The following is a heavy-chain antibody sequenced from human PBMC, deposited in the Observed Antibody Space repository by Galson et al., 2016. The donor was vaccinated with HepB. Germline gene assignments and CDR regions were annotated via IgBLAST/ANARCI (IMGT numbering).Heavy chain of an antibody. D-gene: IGHD3-10*01. J-gene: IGHJ4*02. Sequence: CAISGDSVSSNTPVWSWFRQSPSRGLEWLGRTYFRSVWYYEYAASLRSRIAIYPDTSKNQFSLQLNSVTPDDTAVYYCARGLCYGSTCQPAFDYWGQGSVVTVSS. CDR1: GDSVSSNTPV. V-gene: IGHV6-1*01. CDR3: ARGLCYGSTCQPAFDY. CDR2: TYFRSVWYY.